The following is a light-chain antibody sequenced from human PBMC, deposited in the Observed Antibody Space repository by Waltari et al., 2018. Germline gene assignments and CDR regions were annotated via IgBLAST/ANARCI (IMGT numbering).Light chain of an antibody. CDR1: QIVLSRSDSKNF. CDR2: WAS. V-gene: IGKV4-1*01. CDR3: QQYYSTPPT. Sequence: DIVMTQSPDSLAVSLGERAAINCTSSQIVLSRSDSKNFLAWYQQKPGQSPKLLIHWASTRESGVPDRFSGSGSGTDFALTISTLQGEDVAVYYCQQYYSTPPTFGQGTKVEIK. J-gene: IGKJ1*01.